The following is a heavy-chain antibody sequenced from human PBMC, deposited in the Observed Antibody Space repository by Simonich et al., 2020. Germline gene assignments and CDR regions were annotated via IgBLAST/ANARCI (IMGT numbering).Heavy chain of an antibody. CDR2: IYYSGRT. V-gene: IGHV4-39*01. J-gene: IGHJ3*02. CDR3: ARHAGFAFDI. CDR1: VGSIRSSSYY. Sequence: QLQLQESGPGLVKPSETLSLTCTVSVGSIRSSSYYWGWIRQPPGKGLEWIGSIYYSGRTNYNPSLKSRVTISVDTSKNQFARKLSSVTAADTAVYYCARHAGFAFDIWGQGTMVTVSS. D-gene: IGHD6-13*01.